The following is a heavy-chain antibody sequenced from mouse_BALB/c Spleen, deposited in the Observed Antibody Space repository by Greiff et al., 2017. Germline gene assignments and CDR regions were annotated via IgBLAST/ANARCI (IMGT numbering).Heavy chain of an antibody. D-gene: IGHD2-14*01. CDR3: ASEGTYYRYDDAMDY. V-gene: IGHV3-6*02. CDR1: GYSITSGYY. Sequence: EVQLVESGPGLVKPSQSLSLTCSVTGYSITSGYYWNWIRQFPGNKLEWMGYISYDGSNNYNPSLKNRISITRDTSKNQFFLKLNSVTTEDTATYYCASEGTYYRYDDAMDYWGQGTSVTVSS. J-gene: IGHJ4*01. CDR2: ISYDGSN.